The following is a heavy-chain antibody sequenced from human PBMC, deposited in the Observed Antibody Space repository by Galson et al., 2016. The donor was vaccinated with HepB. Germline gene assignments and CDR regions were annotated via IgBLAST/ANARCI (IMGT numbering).Heavy chain of an antibody. CDR2: ISGSGGST. CDR1: GFTFRSYA. J-gene: IGHJ4*02. CDR3: GKFASGTYYLDSFDY. Sequence: SLRLSCAASGFTFRSYAMTWVRQAPGKGLEWVSTISGSGGSTYHADSVKGRFTISRDNSKNTVYLQMNSLRAEDTAVYYCGKFASGTYYLDSFDYWGQGTLVTVSS. V-gene: IGHV3-23*01. D-gene: IGHD3-10*01.